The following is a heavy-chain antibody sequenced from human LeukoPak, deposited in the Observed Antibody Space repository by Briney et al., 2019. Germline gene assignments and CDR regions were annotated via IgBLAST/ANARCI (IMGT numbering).Heavy chain of an antibody. CDR2: INHSGST. J-gene: IGHJ4*02. CDR3: ASRYYDSSGYYGADY. Sequence: SETLSLTCAVYGGSFSGYYWSRIRQPPGKGLEWIGEINHSGSTNYNPSLKSRVTISVDTSKNQFSPKLSSVTAADTAVYYCASRYYDSSGYYGADYWGQGTLVTVSS. CDR1: GGSFSGYY. V-gene: IGHV4-34*01. D-gene: IGHD3-22*01.